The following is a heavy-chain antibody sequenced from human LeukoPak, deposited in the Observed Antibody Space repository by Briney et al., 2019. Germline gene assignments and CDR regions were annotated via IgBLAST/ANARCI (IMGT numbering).Heavy chain of an antibody. CDR1: GYTFTGYY. J-gene: IGHJ4*02. Sequence: ASVKVSCKASGYTFTGYYMHWVRQAPGQGLEWMGRIIPILGIANYAQKFQGRVTITADKSTSTAYMELSSLRSEDTAVYYCARDRSPHYYDSSGYFFPWDYWGQGTLVTVSS. V-gene: IGHV1-69*04. CDR3: ARDRSPHYYDSSGYFFPWDY. D-gene: IGHD3-22*01. CDR2: IIPILGIA.